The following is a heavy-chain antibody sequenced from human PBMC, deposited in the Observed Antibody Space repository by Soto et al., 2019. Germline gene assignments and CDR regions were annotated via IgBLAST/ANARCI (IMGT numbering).Heavy chain of an antibody. J-gene: IGHJ6*02. CDR3: ARDIHKLPPPKTYYYYGMDV. CDR2: INPNSGGT. V-gene: IGHV1-2*04. CDR1: GYTFTGYY. Sequence: ASVKVSCKASGYTFTGYYMHWVRQAPGQGLEWMGWINPNSGGTNYAQKLQGWVTMTRDTSISTAYMELSRLRSDDTAVYYCARDIHKLPPPKTYYYYGMDVWGQGTTVTVSS.